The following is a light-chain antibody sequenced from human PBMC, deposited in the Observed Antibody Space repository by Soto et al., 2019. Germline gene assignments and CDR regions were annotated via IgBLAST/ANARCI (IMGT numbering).Light chain of an antibody. CDR2: DVT. J-gene: IGLJ1*01. CDR1: SSDVGNYNR. CDR3: SSYTSSSTYV. V-gene: IGLV2-18*02. Sequence: ALTQPPSVSGSPGQSVAISCTGTSSDVGNYNRVSWYQQPPGTATKLIIYDVTNRPSGVPDRFSGSKSGNTASLTISGLQADDEADYYCSSYTSSSTYVFGTGTKLTVL.